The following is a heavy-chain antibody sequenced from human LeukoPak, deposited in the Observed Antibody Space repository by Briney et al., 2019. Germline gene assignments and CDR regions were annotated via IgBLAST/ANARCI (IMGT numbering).Heavy chain of an antibody. J-gene: IGHJ4*02. CDR1: GGSITSYY. CDR2: VYYSGST. D-gene: IGHD2-8*02. CDR3: ARATTAYCTGGICPNFDY. Sequence: SETLSLTCTVSGGSITSYYLSWIRQAPAGGREGVGYVYYSGSTNYNPSLKSRVTISVDTSKNQFSLKLTSVTAADTALYYCARATTAYCTGGICPNFDYWGQGTLVTVSS. V-gene: IGHV4-59*01.